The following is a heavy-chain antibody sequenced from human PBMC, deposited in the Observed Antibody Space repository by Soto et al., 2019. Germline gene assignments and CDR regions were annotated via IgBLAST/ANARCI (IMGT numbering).Heavy chain of an antibody. Sequence: QKLRGRVTMTTDTSTSTAYMELRSLRSDDTAVYYCARDSPPADYWGQGTLVTVSS. J-gene: IGHJ4*02. CDR3: ARDSPPADY. V-gene: IGHV1-18*01.